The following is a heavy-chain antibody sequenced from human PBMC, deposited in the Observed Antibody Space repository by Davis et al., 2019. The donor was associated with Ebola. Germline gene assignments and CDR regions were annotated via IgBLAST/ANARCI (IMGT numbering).Heavy chain of an antibody. CDR1: GGSFSGYY. CDR3: ARRAPPIVLMVYAIGGWFDP. D-gene: IGHD2-8*01. J-gene: IGHJ5*02. Sequence: SETLSLTCAVYGGSFSGYYWSWIRQPPGKGLEWIGEINHSGSTNYNPSLKSRVTISVDTSKNQFSLKLSSVTAADTAVYYCARRAPPIVLMVYAIGGWFDPWGQGTLVTVSS. V-gene: IGHV4-34*01. CDR2: INHSGST.